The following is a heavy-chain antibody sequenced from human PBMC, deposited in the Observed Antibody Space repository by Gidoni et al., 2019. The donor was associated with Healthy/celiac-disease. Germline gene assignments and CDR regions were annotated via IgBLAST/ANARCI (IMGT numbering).Heavy chain of an antibody. CDR1: GFTFSSYA. CDR2: ISYDGSNK. Sequence: QVQLVESGGGVVQPGRSLRLSCAASGFTFSSYAMHWVRQAPGKGLVWVAVISYDGSNKYYADSVKGRFTISRDNSKNTLYLQMNSLRAEDTAVYYCASLLKQLQLDYWGQGTLVTVSS. J-gene: IGHJ4*02. CDR3: ASLLKQLQLDY. V-gene: IGHV3-30*04. D-gene: IGHD6-13*01.